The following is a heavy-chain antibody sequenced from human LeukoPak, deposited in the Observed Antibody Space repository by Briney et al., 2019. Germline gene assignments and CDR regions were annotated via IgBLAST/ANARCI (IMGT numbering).Heavy chain of an antibody. CDR2: ISFDGTDA. CDR1: GFTFSSYA. J-gene: IGHJ4*02. Sequence: PGGSLRLSCAASGFTFSSYAIHWVRQAPGKGLEWVAVISFDGTDAFYADSVKGRFTISRDNAKNTLYLQMNSLRAEDTAVYYCARVRTFGSSGWYVDYWGQGTLVTVSS. V-gene: IGHV3-30*04. D-gene: IGHD6-19*01. CDR3: ARVRTFGSSGWYVDY.